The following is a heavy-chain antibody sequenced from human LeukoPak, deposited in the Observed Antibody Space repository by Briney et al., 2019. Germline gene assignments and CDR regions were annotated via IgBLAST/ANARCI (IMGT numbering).Heavy chain of an antibody. CDR1: GYTFTGYY. V-gene: IGHV1-2*06. D-gene: IGHD6-19*01. J-gene: IGHJ4*02. CDR2: INPNSGGS. Sequence: ASVKVSCKXSGYTFTGYYLHWVRQSPGQGLEWMGRINPNSGGSNNAQKFQGRVTMTRDTSISTAYMELSRLRSDDTAVYYCARVAISGWYDLYYFDYWGQGTLVTVSS. CDR3: ARVAISGWYDLYYFDY.